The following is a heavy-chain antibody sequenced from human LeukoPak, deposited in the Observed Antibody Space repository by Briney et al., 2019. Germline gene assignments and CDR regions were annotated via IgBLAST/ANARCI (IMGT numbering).Heavy chain of an antibody. CDR1: GYTFTSYG. Sequence: ASVKVSCKASGYTFTSYGISWVRQAPGQGLEWMGWISAYNGNTNYAQKLQGRVTMTTDTSTSTAYMELRSLRSDDTAVHYCAKDPGYSGYDPFSDYWGQGTLVIVSS. V-gene: IGHV1-18*04. CDR3: AKDPGYSGYDPFSDY. J-gene: IGHJ4*02. CDR2: ISAYNGNT. D-gene: IGHD5-12*01.